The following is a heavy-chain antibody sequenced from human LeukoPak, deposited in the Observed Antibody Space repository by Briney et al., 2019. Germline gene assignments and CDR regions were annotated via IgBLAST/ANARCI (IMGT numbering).Heavy chain of an antibody. J-gene: IGHJ5*02. D-gene: IGHD3-9*01. CDR1: GGTFSSYA. Sequence: ASVKVPCKASGGTFSSYAISWVRQAPGQGLEWMGGIIPIFGTANYAQKFQGRVTITADKSTSTAYMELSSLRSEDTAVYYCARGGDYDILTGYLPSNWFDPWGQGTLVTVSS. V-gene: IGHV1-69*06. CDR2: IIPIFGTA. CDR3: ARGGDYDILTGYLPSNWFDP.